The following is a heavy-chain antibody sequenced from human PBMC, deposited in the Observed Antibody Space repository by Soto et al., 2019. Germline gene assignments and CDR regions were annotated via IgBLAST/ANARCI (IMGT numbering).Heavy chain of an antibody. CDR3: ARSRIEAAGTVYH. J-gene: IGHJ5*02. Sequence: PSETLSLTCTVSGGSIISGDYYWSWIRQPPGKGLEWIGYIYYSGSTNYNPSLKSRVTISVDTSKNQFSLKLSSVTAADTAVYYCARSRIEAAGTVYHWGQGTLVTVSS. V-gene: IGHV4-61*08. CDR1: GGSIISGDYY. D-gene: IGHD6-13*01. CDR2: IYYSGST.